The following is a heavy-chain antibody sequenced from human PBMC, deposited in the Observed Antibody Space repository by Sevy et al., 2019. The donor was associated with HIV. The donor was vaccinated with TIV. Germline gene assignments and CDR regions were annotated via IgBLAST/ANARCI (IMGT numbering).Heavy chain of an antibody. J-gene: IGHJ4*02. CDR3: ARGGAFWSGYTDY. CDR2: INSNGVTT. CDR1: GFTFSSYA. V-gene: IGHV3-64*02. Sequence: GGSLRLSCAASGFTFSSYAMHWVRQAPGKGLECVAAINSNGVTTYYADSVMGRFTISRDNSKNTLYLQMGSLRAEDMAVYYCARGGAFWSGYTDYWGQGTLVTVSS. D-gene: IGHD3-3*01.